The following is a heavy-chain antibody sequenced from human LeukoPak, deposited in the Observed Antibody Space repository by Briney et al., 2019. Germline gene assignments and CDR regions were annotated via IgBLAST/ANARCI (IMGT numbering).Heavy chain of an antibody. D-gene: IGHD3-16*01. CDR2: ISYDGSNK. J-gene: IGHJ4*02. CDR3: ARSPRTITFGRGENDY. V-gene: IGHV3-30*04. Sequence: GGSLRLSCAASGFTFSSYAMHWVRQAPGKGLEWVAVISYDGSNKYYADSVKGRFTISRDNSKNTLYLQMNSLRAEDTAVYYCARSPRTITFGRGENDYWGQGTLVTVSS. CDR1: GFTFSSYA.